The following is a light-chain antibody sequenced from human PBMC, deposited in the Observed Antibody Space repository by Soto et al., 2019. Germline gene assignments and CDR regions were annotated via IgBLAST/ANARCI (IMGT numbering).Light chain of an antibody. Sequence: EIVLTQSPGTLSLSPGERATLSCRASQSVSHNYLAWYQQKPGQSPTLLIYGASSRATVIPDRFSGSGSGKDFILTISILEPEDFAVYYCQQYDRSWTFGQGTKVEIK. V-gene: IGKV3-20*01. J-gene: IGKJ1*01. CDR3: QQYDRSWT. CDR2: GAS. CDR1: QSVSHNY.